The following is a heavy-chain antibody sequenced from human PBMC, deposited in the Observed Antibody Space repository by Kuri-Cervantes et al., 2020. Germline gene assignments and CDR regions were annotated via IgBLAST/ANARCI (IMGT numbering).Heavy chain of an antibody. Sequence: GESLKISCAASGFSFSDHYMSWVRQAPGKGLEWVSAISGSGGSTYYADSVKGRFTISRDNAKNSLYLQMNSLRAEDTAVYYCARDRTNDYDFWSGYRGGAFDIWGQGTMVTVSS. D-gene: IGHD3-3*01. CDR2: ISGSGGST. V-gene: IGHV3-11*04. CDR1: GFSFSDHY. CDR3: ARDRTNDYDFWSGYRGGAFDI. J-gene: IGHJ3*02.